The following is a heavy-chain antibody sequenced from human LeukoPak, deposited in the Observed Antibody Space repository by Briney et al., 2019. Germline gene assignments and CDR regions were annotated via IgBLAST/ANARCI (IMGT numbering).Heavy chain of an antibody. CDR3: ARVRPDGDKMFYSDN. D-gene: IGHD2-21*01. CDR2: INPNSGVT. Sequence: ASVKVSCKASGYSFTGYYIHWMRQAPGRGLEWMGRINPNSGVTKCAQQFQGRVTMTRDTSITTAYMELSSLRSDDTAVYYCARVRPDGDKMFYSDNWGQGTLVTVSS. J-gene: IGHJ4*02. CDR1: GYSFTGYY. V-gene: IGHV1-2*06.